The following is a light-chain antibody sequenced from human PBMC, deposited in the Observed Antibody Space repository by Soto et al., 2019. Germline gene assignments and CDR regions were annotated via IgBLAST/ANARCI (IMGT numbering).Light chain of an antibody. J-gene: IGKJ2*01. Sequence: EIVLTQSPATLSLSPGERATLSCRASQSVSSYLAWYQQKPGQAPRLLIYDASNRATGIPARFSGSVSETDFTLTISSLEPEDFAVYYCQQRKNWPKTFGQGTKLEIK. V-gene: IGKV3-11*01. CDR3: QQRKNWPKT. CDR2: DAS. CDR1: QSVSSY.